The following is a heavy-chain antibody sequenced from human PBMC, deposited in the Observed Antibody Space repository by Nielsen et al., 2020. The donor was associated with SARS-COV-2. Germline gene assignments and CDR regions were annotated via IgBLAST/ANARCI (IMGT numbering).Heavy chain of an antibody. CDR2: ISASGGNT. Sequence: GESLKISCTASGFTFSMYAMSWVRQAPGKGLEWVSLISASGGNTYYAGSVKGRFTVSRDNSKHTLYLQMNSLRAKDTAVYYCAKQGSHSVVGWQNWSDSWGQGTLVTVSP. D-gene: IGHD1-26*01. V-gene: IGHV3-23*01. CDR1: GFTFSMYA. J-gene: IGHJ5*01. CDR3: AKQGSHSVVGWQNWSDS.